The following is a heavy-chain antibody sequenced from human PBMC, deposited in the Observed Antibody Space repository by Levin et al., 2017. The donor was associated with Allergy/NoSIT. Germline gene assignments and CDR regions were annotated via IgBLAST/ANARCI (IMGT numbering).Heavy chain of an antibody. D-gene: IGHD2-21*02. Sequence: GSLRLSCTVSGGSITGYHWGWIRQSPGKGLEWLGHIHYSGITTYNPFLKSRLTISVDTSKNQFSLKLSSVTAADTAIYYCARFTHCGGDCYYLEYWGQGTLVTVSS. CDR2: IHYSGIT. CDR1: GGSITGYH. J-gene: IGHJ4*02. V-gene: IGHV4-59*01. CDR3: ARFTHCGGDCYYLEY.